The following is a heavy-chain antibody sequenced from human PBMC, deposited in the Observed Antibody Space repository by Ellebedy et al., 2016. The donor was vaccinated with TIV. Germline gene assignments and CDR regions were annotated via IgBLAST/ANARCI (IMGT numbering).Heavy chain of an antibody. D-gene: IGHD1-26*01. Sequence: ASVKVSCKASGYTFTSYGISWVRQAPGQGLEWMGWINPNSGGTNYAQKFQGWVTMTRDTSISTAYMELSRLRSDDTAVYYCASSTSQVDWFDPWGQGTLVTVSS. J-gene: IGHJ5*02. CDR2: INPNSGGT. CDR3: ASSTSQVDWFDP. V-gene: IGHV1-2*04. CDR1: GYTFTSYG.